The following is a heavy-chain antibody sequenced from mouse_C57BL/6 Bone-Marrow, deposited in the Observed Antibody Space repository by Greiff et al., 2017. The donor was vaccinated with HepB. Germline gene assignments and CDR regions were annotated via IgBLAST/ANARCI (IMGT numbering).Heavy chain of an antibody. Sequence: EVQGVESGGDLVKPGGSLKLSCAASGFTFSSYGMSWVRQTPDKRLEWVATISSGGSYTYYPDSVKGRFTISRDNAKNTLYLQMSSLKSEDTAMYYCARHKEGGYPFAYWGQGTLVTVSA. CDR2: ISSGGSYT. CDR1: GFTFSSYG. D-gene: IGHD2-2*01. V-gene: IGHV5-6*01. CDR3: ARHKEGGYPFAY. J-gene: IGHJ3*01.